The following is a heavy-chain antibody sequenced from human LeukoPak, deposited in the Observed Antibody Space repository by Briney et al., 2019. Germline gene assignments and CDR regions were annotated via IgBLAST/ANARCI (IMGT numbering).Heavy chain of an antibody. CDR3: AATVRGVIYY. Sequence: SETLSLTCAVYGGSFSGYYWSWIRQPPGKGLEWIGEINHSGSTDYNPSLKSRVTISVDTSKNQFSLKLSSVTAADTAVYYCAATVRGVIYYWGQGTLVTVSS. CDR1: GGSFSGYY. D-gene: IGHD3-10*01. V-gene: IGHV4-34*01. J-gene: IGHJ4*02. CDR2: INHSGST.